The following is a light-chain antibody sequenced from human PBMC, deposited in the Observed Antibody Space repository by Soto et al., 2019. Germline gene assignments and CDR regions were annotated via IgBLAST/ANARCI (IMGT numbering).Light chain of an antibody. V-gene: IGLV2-8*01. CDR2: EVT. CDR3: SSHGGANNFYV. J-gene: IGLJ1*01. CDR1: GSDIGAYNY. Sequence: SALTXPPSASGSPGQSVTISCTGTGSDIGAYNYVSWYQQHPGKVPKLIIYEVTKRPSGVPDRFSASKSGNTASLTVSGLQAEDEADYYCSSHGGANNFYVFGTGTKVTVL.